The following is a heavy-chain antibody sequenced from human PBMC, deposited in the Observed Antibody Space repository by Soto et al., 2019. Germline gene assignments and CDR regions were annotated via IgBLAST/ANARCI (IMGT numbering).Heavy chain of an antibody. CDR3: AKDYYSSGWPGTIEY. CDR2: ISGSGGST. V-gene: IGHV3-23*01. J-gene: IGHJ4*02. CDR1: GFTFSSYA. Sequence: QPGGSLRLSCAASGFTFSSYAMSWVRQAPGKGLEWVSAISGSGGSTYYADSVKGRLTISRDNSKNTLYLQMNSLRAEDTAVYYCAKDYYSSGWPGTIEYWGQGTLVTVSS. D-gene: IGHD6-19*01.